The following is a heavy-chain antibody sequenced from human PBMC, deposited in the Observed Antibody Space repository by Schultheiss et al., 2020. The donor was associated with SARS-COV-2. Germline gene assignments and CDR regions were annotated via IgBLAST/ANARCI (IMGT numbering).Heavy chain of an antibody. Sequence: SETLSLTCTVSGGSISSGSYSWSWIRQPPGKGLEWIGYIYYSGSTYYNPSLKSRVTISVDRSKNQFSLKLSSVTAADTAVYYCARGKGPPGADYWGQGTLVTVSS. CDR3: ARGKGPPGADY. J-gene: IGHJ4*02. CDR2: IYYSGST. V-gene: IGHV4-30-4*07. CDR1: GGSISSGSYS.